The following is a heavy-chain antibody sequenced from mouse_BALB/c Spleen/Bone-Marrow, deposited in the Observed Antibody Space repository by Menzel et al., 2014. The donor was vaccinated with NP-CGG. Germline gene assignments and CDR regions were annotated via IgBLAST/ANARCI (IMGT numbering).Heavy chain of an antibody. CDR1: GFTFSSYG. CDR3: ARKSYYDYDGRPWFAY. Sequence: EVQGVESGGDLVKPGGSLKLSCAASGFTFSSYGMSWVRQTPDKRLEWVATITSGGSCTYYPDSVKGRFTISRDNAKNTLYLQMSSLRSEDTAMYYCARKSYYDYDGRPWFAYWGQGTLVTVSA. J-gene: IGHJ3*01. V-gene: IGHV5-6*01. D-gene: IGHD2-4*01. CDR2: ITSGGSCT.